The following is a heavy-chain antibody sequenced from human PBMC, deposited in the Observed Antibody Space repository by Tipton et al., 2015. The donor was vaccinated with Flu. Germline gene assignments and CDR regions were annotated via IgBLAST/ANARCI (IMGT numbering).Heavy chain of an antibody. J-gene: IGHJ5*02. CDR3: ARDMGNRSPPFLRDHPNWFDP. CDR2: IYTSGST. V-gene: IGHV4-4*07. CDR1: GGSISSYY. Sequence: LRLSCTVSGGSISSYYWSWIRQPAGKGLEWIGRIYTSGSTNYNPSLKSRVTMSVDTSKNQFSLKLSSVTAADTAVYYCARDMGNRSPPFLRDHPNWFDPWGQGTLVTVSS. D-gene: IGHD1-14*01.